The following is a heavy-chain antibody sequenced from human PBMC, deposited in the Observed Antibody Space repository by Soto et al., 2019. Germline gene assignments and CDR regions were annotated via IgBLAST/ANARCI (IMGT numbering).Heavy chain of an antibody. CDR3: PRRRGSVWGFTTMDV. D-gene: IGHD3-16*01. CDR1: GYSSGGSSFF. Sequence: ETLSLTYTLSGYSSGGSSFFWGCIRLSPRTGLEWLGTIDSSGTTYYSSSPQRRITMSLDTSKNQFSLRLVFVTAADPAVNYCPRRRGSVWGFTTMDVWGPGTAVTVS. CDR2: IDSSGTT. J-gene: IGHJ6*02. V-gene: IGHV4-39*01.